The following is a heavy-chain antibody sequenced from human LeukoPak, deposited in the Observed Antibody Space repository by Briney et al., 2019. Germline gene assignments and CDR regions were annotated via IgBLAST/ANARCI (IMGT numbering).Heavy chain of an antibody. J-gene: IGHJ4*02. Sequence: GGSLRLSCAASGFTFSSYSMNWVRQAPGKGLEWVSSISSSSSYIYYADSVKGRFTISRDNAKNSLYLQMNSLRAEDTAVYYCARSSSEGVSIDYWGQGTLVTVSS. CDR3: ARSSSEGVSIDY. CDR2: ISSSSSYI. CDR1: GFTFSSYS. D-gene: IGHD2-2*01. V-gene: IGHV3-21*01.